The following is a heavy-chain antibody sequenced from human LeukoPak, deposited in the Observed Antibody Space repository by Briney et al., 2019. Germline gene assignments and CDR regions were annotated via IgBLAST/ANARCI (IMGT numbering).Heavy chain of an antibody. V-gene: IGHV5-51*01. Sequence: GESLKISCKGSGYRFTSYWIGWVRPMPGKGLEWMGIIYPGDSDTRYSPSFQGQVTISADKSISTAYLQWSSLKASDTAMYYCARLSYCGGDCYYSSYFDYWGQGTLVTVSS. CDR3: ARLSYCGGDCYYSSYFDY. J-gene: IGHJ4*02. CDR2: IYPGDSDT. CDR1: GYRFTSYW. D-gene: IGHD2-21*02.